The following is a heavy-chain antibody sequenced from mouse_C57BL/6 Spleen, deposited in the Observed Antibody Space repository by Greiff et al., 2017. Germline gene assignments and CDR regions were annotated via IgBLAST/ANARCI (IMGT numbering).Heavy chain of an antibody. D-gene: IGHD1-1*01. CDR1: GYTFTGYW. J-gene: IGHJ2*01. CDR2: ILPGSGST. V-gene: IGHV1-9*01. CDR3: ARGRTITTVVALYYFDY. Sequence: QVQLQQSGAELMKPGASVKLSCKATGYTFTGYWIEWVKQRPGHGLEWIGEILPGSGSTNYNAKFKGKATFTADTSSNTAYMQLRSLTTEDSAIYYCARGRTITTVVALYYFDYWGQGTTLTVSS.